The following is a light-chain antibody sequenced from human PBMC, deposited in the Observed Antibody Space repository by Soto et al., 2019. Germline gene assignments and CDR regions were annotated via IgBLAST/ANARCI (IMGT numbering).Light chain of an antibody. CDR3: MQSTQLPPS. CDR1: QSLLHITGETF. Sequence: VMTQTPLSLSVAPGQPASISCKSSQSLLHITGETFLFWYLQKPGQSPQLLIYEVSTRVSGVPDRFRGSGSGTDFTLEISRVETDDVGIYYCMQSTQLPPSFGQGTRLGIE. V-gene: IGKV2D-29*02. J-gene: IGKJ5*01. CDR2: EVS.